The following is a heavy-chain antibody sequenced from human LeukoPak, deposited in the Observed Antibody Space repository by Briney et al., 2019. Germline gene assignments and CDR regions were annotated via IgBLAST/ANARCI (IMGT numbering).Heavy chain of an antibody. CDR3: ARDRGYHDSSGYVNWLDS. V-gene: IGHV4-61*02. J-gene: IGHJ5*01. CDR1: GGSISSGSYY. D-gene: IGHD3-22*01. Sequence: PSETLSLTCTVSGGSISSGSYYWSWIRQPAGKGLEWIGRIYTSGSTNYNPSLKSRVTISVDTSKHQFSLKLSSVTAADTAVYYCARDRGYHDSSGYVNWLDSWGQGTLVTVSS. CDR2: IYTSGST.